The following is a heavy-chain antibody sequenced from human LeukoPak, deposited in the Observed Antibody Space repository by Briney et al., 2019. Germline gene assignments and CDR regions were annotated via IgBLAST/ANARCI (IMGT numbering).Heavy chain of an antibody. D-gene: IGHD2-8*01. J-gene: IGHJ4*02. CDR1: TGSISTYY. V-gene: IGHV4-4*08. CDR3: ARNGGSLDYFDS. Sequence: PSETLSLTCSVSTGSISTYYWSWIRQSRGKGLEWIGDIYHGGTTSDNPSLKRRVTISVDSPKNQFFLRLTSLTAADTALYYCARNGGSLDYFDSWGPGSLVIVSS. CDR2: IYHGGTT.